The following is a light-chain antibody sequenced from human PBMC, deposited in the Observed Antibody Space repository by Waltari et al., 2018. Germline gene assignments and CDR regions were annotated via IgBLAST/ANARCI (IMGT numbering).Light chain of an antibody. CDR2: QAS. V-gene: IGKV3-20*01. CDR1: QSIPSSY. Sequence: ETVLTQSPAPLFLSSGATVPHPCRASQSIPSSYIAWHQQRPAQAPRLLTYQASTRATGIPDRFRGSGSGADFILTISRLEPKDIAVYYCQQYGSSPITFGGGTRLKI. CDR3: QQYGSSPIT. J-gene: IGKJ5*01.